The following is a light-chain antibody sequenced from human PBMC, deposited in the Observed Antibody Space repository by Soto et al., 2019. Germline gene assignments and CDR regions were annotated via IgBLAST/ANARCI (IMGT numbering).Light chain of an antibody. CDR3: QQYANSPMFT. V-gene: IGKV1-33*01. J-gene: IGKJ2*01. Sequence: DIQMTQSPSSLSASVGDSVTITCQASQDIYDYLNWYQHKPGKAPRLLIYAASNLETGVPSRFSGSGSGTDFTFTINSLKPEDIATYYCQQYANSPMFTFGRGTKVEI. CDR2: AAS. CDR1: QDIYDY.